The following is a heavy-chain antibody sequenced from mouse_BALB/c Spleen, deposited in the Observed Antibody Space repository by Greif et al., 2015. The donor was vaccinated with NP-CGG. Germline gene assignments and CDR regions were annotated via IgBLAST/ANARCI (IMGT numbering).Heavy chain of an antibody. Sequence: QVQLKHSGAELVKPGASVKLSCKASGYTFTSYWMHWVKQRPGQGLEWIGEIDPSDSYTNYNQKFKGKATLTVDKSSSTAYMQLSSLTSEDSAVYYCARGLRQDYYAMDYWGQGTSVTVSS. CDR1: GYTFTSYW. J-gene: IGHJ4*01. CDR2: IDPSDSYT. D-gene: IGHD2-2*01. CDR3: ARGLRQDYYAMDY. V-gene: IGHV1-69*02.